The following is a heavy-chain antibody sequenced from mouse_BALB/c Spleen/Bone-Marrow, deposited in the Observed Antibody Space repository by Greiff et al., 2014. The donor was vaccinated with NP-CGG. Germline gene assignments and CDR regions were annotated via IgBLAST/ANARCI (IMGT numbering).Heavy chain of an antibody. CDR3: AREGVDYFDY. CDR1: GYTFTSYV. CDR2: INPYNDGT. J-gene: IGHJ2*01. Sequence: EVQLQQSGPELVKPGASVKMYCKASGYTFTSYVMHWVKQKPGQGLGWIGYINPYNDGTKYNEKFKGKATLTSDKSSSTAYMELSRLTSEDAAVYYCAREGVDYFDYWGQGTTLTVSS. V-gene: IGHV1-14*01.